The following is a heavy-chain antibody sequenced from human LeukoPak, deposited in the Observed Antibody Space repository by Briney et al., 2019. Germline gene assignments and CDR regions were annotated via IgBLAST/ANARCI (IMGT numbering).Heavy chain of an antibody. J-gene: IGHJ4*02. V-gene: IGHV4-59*08. CDR2: IYYSGST. D-gene: IGHD5/OR15-5a*01. Sequence: SETLSLTCTVSGGSITSYYWSWIRQPPGKGLEWIGYIYYSGSTNYNPSLKSRVTVSVDTSKSQFSLRLTSVTAADTAVYYCARHAVYGGYLDYWGQGTLVTVSS. CDR3: ARHAVYGGYLDY. CDR1: GGSITSYY.